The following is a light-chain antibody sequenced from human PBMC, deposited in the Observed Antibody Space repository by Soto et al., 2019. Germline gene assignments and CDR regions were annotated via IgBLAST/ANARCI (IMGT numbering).Light chain of an antibody. CDR3: QQYIYWPWT. CDR2: GAS. V-gene: IGKV3-15*01. J-gene: IGKJ1*01. Sequence: EIVMTQSPATLSVSPGERATLSCRAGQSVSSTLAWYQQKPGQAPRLLIYGASTRATGIPARLSGSGSGTEFTLTISSLQSEDFAVYYCQQYIYWPWTFGQGTKVDIK. CDR1: QSVSST.